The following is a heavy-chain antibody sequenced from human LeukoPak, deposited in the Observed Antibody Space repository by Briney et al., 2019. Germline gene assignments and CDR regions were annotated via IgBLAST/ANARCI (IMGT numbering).Heavy chain of an antibody. CDR2: INPGGSST. CDR3: PRGGKLDPTAMPT. CDR1: GFTFRTYW. J-gene: IGHJ4*02. Sequence: GGSLRLSCVASGFTFRTYWMHWVRQPPGKGPVWLSRINPGGSSTTYPAPVKGRFTISSAHAKNMLYLQITGLSVQDTAICYCPRGGKLDPTAMPTGGQGSLVVVSS. V-gene: IGHV3-74*01. D-gene: IGHD2-2*01.